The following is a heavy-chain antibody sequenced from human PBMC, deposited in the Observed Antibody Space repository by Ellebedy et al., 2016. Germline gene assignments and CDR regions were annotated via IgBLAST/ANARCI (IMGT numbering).Heavy chain of an antibody. D-gene: IGHD2-21*02. CDR1: GYTFTNYG. CDR3: ARGRAYCGGDCYSNWFDP. V-gene: IGHV1-69*13. CDR2: IIPIFGTA. Sequence: ASVKVSCKASGYTFTNYGISWVRQAPGQGLEWMGGIIPIFGTANYAQKFQGRVTITADESTSTAYMELSSLRSEDTAVYYCARGRAYCGGDCYSNWFDPWGQGTLVTVSS. J-gene: IGHJ5*02.